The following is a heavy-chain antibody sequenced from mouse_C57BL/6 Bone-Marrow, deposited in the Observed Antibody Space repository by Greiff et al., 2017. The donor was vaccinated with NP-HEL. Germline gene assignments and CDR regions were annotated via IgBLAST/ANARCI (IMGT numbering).Heavy chain of an antibody. D-gene: IGHD2-4*01. J-gene: IGHJ2*01. Sequence: EVQLQQSGPELVKPGASVKISCKASGYTFTDYYMNWVKQSHGKSLEWIGDINPNNGGTSYNQKFKGKATLTVDKSSSTAYMELSSLTSEDSAVYYCAREGDDYDYFVYWGQGTTLTVSS. V-gene: IGHV1-26*01. CDR3: AREGDDYDYFVY. CDR2: INPNNGGT. CDR1: GYTFTDYY.